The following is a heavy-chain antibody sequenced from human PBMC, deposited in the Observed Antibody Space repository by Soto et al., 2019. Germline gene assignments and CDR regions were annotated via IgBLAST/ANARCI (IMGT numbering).Heavy chain of an antibody. D-gene: IGHD2-15*01. CDR1: GFTFSNYA. J-gene: IGHJ4*02. CDR2: ISGSGDST. CDR3: AKENRRGYCSGGICYGYFDY. V-gene: IGHV3-23*01. Sequence: EVQLLESGGGLVQPGGSLRLSCTASGFTFSNYAMSWVRQAPGKGLEWVSTISGSGDSTNYADSVKGQFTFSRVNSNNMLYVQMDSLRVEDTAVHYCAKENRRGYCSGGICYGYFDYWGQGTRVTVSS.